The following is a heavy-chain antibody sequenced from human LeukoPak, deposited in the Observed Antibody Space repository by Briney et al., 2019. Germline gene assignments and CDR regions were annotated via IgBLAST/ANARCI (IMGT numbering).Heavy chain of an antibody. CDR3: VKESLSGWSFDY. Sequence: PGGSLRLSCAGSGFNFISYAMNWVRQSPGKGLELVSGISADGGRTYYADSVKGRFTISRDNSKNTLYLQMNSLRAEDTAMYYCVKESLSGWSFDYWGQGTLVTVSS. CDR2: ISADGGRT. D-gene: IGHD6-19*01. CDR1: GFNFISYA. J-gene: IGHJ4*02. V-gene: IGHV3-23*01.